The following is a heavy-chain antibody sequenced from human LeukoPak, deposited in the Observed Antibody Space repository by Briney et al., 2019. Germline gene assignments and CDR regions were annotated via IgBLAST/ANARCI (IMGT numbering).Heavy chain of an antibody. Sequence: ASVTVSFTASGNTFTSYDINWVRQATGQGLEWMGWMNPNSGNTGYAQKFQGRVTMTRNTSLSTAYMELSNLTSEDTAVYYCARRKINSGSYEGGYWGQGTLVTVSS. CDR3: ARRKINSGSYEGGY. D-gene: IGHD1-26*01. V-gene: IGHV1-8*01. J-gene: IGHJ4*02. CDR2: MNPNSGNT. CDR1: GNTFTSYD.